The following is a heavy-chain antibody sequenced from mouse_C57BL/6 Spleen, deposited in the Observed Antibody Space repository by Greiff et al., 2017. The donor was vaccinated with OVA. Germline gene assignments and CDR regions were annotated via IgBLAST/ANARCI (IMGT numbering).Heavy chain of an antibody. D-gene: IGHD2-12*01. V-gene: IGHV1-15*01. CDR3: TREGYYSLYAMDY. J-gene: IGHJ4*01. Sequence: VQLVESGAELVRPGASVTLSCKASGYTFTDYEMHWVKQTPVHGLEWIGAIDPETGGTAYNQKFKGKAILTADKSSSTAYMELRSLTSEDSAVYYCTREGYYSLYAMDYWGQGTSVTVSS. CDR1: GYTFTDYE. CDR2: IDPETGGT.